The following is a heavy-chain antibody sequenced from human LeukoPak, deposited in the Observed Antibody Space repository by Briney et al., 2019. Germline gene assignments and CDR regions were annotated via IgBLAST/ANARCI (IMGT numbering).Heavy chain of an antibody. CDR2: ISYSGDAT. V-gene: IGHV3-23*01. CDR3: ARDPQTSIAAAGTPWRCYFDY. J-gene: IGHJ4*02. D-gene: IGHD6-13*01. Sequence: GGSLRLSCVGSGFTFRSCPLAWVRQAPGKGLEWLSTISYSGDATYYADSVKGRFTISRDNSRNTLYLQMNSLRAEDTALYYCARDPQTSIAAAGTPWRCYFDYWGQGTLVTVSS. CDR1: GFTFRSCP.